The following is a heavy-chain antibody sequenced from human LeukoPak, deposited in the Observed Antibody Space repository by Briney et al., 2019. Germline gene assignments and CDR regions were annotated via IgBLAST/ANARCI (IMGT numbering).Heavy chain of an antibody. D-gene: IGHD3-9*01. J-gene: IGHJ4*02. CDR3: ARGPNYDILTGHDY. CDR2: IYYSGST. V-gene: IGHV4-59*08. Sequence: GYIYYSGSTNYNPSLKSRVTISVDASKNQFSLKLSSVTAADTAVYYCARGPNYDILTGHDYWGQGTLVTVSS.